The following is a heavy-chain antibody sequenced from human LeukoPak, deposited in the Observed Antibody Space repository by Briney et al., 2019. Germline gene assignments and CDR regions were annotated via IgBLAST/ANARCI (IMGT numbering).Heavy chain of an antibody. CDR1: GGTFSSYA. CDR3: AGRRRDGYKLSLPQGDYYYYGMDV. J-gene: IGHJ6*02. D-gene: IGHD5-24*01. V-gene: IGHV1-69*04. CDR2: IIPILGIA. Sequence: SVKVSCKASGGTFSSYAISWVRQAPGQGLEWMGRIIPILGIANYAQKFQGRVTITADKSTSTAYMELSSLRSEDTAVYYCAGRRRDGYKLSLPQGDYYYYGMDVWGQGTTVTVSS.